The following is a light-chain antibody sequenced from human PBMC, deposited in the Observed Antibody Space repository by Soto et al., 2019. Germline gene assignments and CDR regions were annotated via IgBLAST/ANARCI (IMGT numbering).Light chain of an antibody. Sequence: EIVMTQSPATLSVSPGERATLSCRASQSVSSNLAWYQQKPGQAPRLLIHGASTRATGIPARFSGSGSGTEFTLTISSLQSEDFAVYYCQQYNNWPPWTFGPGTKVEIK. CDR3: QQYNNWPPWT. CDR1: QSVSSN. CDR2: GAS. J-gene: IGKJ1*01. V-gene: IGKV3-15*01.